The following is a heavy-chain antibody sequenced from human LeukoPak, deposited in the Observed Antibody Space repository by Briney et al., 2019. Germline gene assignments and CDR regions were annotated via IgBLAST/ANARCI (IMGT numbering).Heavy chain of an antibody. J-gene: IGHJ6*02. D-gene: IGHD3-10*01. CDR3: ASSTITMVRGVPYYYYGMDV. CDR2: INSDGSST. Sequence: GGSLRLSCAASGFTFSSYWMHWVRQAPGKGLVWVSRINSDGSSTSYADSVKGRFTISRDNAKNTLYLQMNSLRAEDTAVYYCASSTITMVRGVPYYYYGMDVWGQGATVTVPS. CDR1: GFTFSSYW. V-gene: IGHV3-74*01.